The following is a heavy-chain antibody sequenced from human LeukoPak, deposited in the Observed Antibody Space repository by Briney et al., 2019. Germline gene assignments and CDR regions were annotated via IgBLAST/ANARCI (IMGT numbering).Heavy chain of an antibody. CDR1: GFTFSDYY. CDR2: ISSSGSTI. D-gene: IGHD6-13*01. CDR3: AHTQAAAGPDAFDI. V-gene: IGHV3-11*04. Sequence: PGGSLRLSCAASGFTFSDYYMSWIRQAPGKGLEWVSYISSSGSTIYYADSVKGRFTISRDNAKNSLYLQMNSLRAEDTAVYYCAHTQAAAGPDAFDIWGQGTMVTVSS. J-gene: IGHJ3*02.